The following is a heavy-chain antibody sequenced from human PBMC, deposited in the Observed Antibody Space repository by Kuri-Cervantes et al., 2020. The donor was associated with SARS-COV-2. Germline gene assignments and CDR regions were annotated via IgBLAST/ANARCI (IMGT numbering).Heavy chain of an antibody. V-gene: IGHV4-4*07. CDR2: IYTSGST. CDR1: GGSISSYY. D-gene: IGHD3-22*01. CDR3: ASIDSSGYYADY. J-gene: IGHJ4*02. Sequence: SQTLSLTCTVSGGSISSYYWSWIRQPAGKGLEWIGRIYTSGSTNYNPSLKSRVTMSVDTSKNQFSLKLSSVTAADTAVYYCASIDSSGYYADYWGQGTLVTVSS.